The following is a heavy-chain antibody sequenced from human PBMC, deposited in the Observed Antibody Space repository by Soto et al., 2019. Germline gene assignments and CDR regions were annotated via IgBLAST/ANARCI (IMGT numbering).Heavy chain of an antibody. CDR3: AKPVSGCYRAFYFDY. V-gene: IGHV3-30-3*02. D-gene: IGHD5-18*01. CDR1: GFTFSGYA. J-gene: IGHJ4*02. Sequence: AGSLRLSCAASGFTFSGYAMHWGRQAPGKGLEWVAVISYDGSNQYYADSVTDRFTISRDSSKNTLYLQMNSLRVEATAVYYCAKPVSGCYRAFYFDYWGQGTLVTVSS. CDR2: ISYDGSNQ.